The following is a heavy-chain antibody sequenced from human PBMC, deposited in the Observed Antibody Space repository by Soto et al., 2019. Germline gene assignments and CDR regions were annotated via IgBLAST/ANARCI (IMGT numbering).Heavy chain of an antibody. CDR2: INSDGSST. Sequence: DVQLVESGGGLVQPGGSLRLSCAASGITFSSYWMHWVRQAPGKGLVWVSRINSDGSSTSYADSVKGRFTISRDNAKNTLYLQMNSLRAEDTAVYYCAVAVAGPTAIGYWGQGTLVTVSS. D-gene: IGHD6-19*01. CDR1: GITFSSYW. J-gene: IGHJ4*02. CDR3: AVAVAGPTAIGY. V-gene: IGHV3-74*01.